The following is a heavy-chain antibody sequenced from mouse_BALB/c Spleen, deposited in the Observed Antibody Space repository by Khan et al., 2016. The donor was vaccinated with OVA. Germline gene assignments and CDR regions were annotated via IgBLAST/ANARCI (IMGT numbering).Heavy chain of an antibody. Sequence: EVELVESGGGLVQPGGSMKLSCVASGFTFSNYWMNWVRQSPEKGLEWGAEIRLKSNNYATHYAESVKGRFTISRDDSKRSVYLQMNNLRAEDTGIYYCTHGRESAYWGQGTTLTVSS. CDR3: THGRESAY. D-gene: IGHD1-3*01. CDR2: IRLKSNNYAT. V-gene: IGHV6-6*02. CDR1: GFTFSNYW. J-gene: IGHJ2*01.